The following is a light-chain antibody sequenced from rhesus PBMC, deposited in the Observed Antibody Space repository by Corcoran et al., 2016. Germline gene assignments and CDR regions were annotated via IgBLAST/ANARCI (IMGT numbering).Light chain of an antibody. J-gene: IGLJ1*01. Sequence: SSGLTQEPALSVALGHTVRMTCQGDSLKTYYASWYQQKPGQVPVLVIFGNTNRPSGIPGRFSGSWSGNTGSLTITGAQVEDEADNYCGSWDNSGMYYFFGGGTRLTVL. CDR1: SLKTYY. CDR2: GNT. V-gene: IGLV3S11*01. CDR3: GSWDNSGMYYF.